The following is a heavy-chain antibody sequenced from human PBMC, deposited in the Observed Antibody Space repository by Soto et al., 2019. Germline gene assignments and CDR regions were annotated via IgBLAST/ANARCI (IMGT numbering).Heavy chain of an antibody. CDR2: ISAYNGNT. CDR1: GYTFTSYG. D-gene: IGHD2-15*01. CDR3: ARDVGDIVVVVAATPVYFQH. J-gene: IGHJ1*01. Sequence: GASVKVSCKASGYTFTSYGISWVRQAPGQGLEWMGWISAYNGNTSYAQKLQGRVTMTTDTSTSTAYMELRSLRSDDTAVYYCARDVGDIVVVVAATPVYFQHWGQGTLVTVSS. V-gene: IGHV1-18*01.